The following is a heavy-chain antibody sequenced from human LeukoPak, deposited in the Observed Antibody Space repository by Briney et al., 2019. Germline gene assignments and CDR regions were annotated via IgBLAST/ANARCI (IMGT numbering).Heavy chain of an antibody. CDR2: MDDSGST. J-gene: IGHJ4*02. V-gene: IGHV4-59*01. D-gene: IGHD3-9*01. CDR3: ARKRSFDL. CDR1: GGSISSYY. Sequence: SETLSLTCTVSGGSISSYYWSWIRQPPGKGLEWIGYMDDSGSTNYNPSLTSRVTISEDTSKNQLSLKLSSVTAADTAVYYCARKRSFDLWGQGTLVTVSS.